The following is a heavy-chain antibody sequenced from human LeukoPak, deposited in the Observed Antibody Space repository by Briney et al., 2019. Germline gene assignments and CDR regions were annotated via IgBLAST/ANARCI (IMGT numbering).Heavy chain of an antibody. V-gene: IGHV3-23*01. Sequence: GGSLRLSCVASGFMFNKYGMSWVRQAPGKGLEWVSAISGSGGSTYYADSVKGRFTISRDNSKNTLYLQMNSLRAEDTAVYYCAKDFSIVGATRFDYWGQGTLVTVSS. J-gene: IGHJ4*02. CDR1: GFMFNKYG. D-gene: IGHD1-26*01. CDR3: AKDFSIVGATRFDY. CDR2: ISGSGGST.